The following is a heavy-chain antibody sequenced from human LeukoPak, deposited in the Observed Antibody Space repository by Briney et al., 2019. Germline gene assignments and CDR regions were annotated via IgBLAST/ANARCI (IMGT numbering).Heavy chain of an antibody. J-gene: IGHJ6*02. CDR3: AREGTHYYDSSGYALWAYYYYGMDV. D-gene: IGHD3-22*01. V-gene: IGHV1-18*01. CDR1: GYTFTSYG. Sequence: ASVKVSCKPSGYTFTSYGISWVRQAPGQGLEWMGWISAYNGNTNYAQRLQGRVTMTTDTSTSTAYMELRSLRSDDTAVYYCAREGTHYYDSSGYALWAYYYYGMDVWGQGTTVTVSS. CDR2: ISAYNGNT.